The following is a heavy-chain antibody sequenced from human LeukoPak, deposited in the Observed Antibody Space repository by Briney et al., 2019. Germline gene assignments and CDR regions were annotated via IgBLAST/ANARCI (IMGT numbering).Heavy chain of an antibody. CDR1: GDSVSSNSAA. CDR2: TYYRPKWYN. D-gene: IGHD4-17*01. V-gene: IGHV6-1*01. J-gene: IGHJ3*02. CDR3: VRDYDSYDAFDI. Sequence: SQTLSLTCAISGDSVSSNSAAWNWIRQSPSRGLEWLGRTYYRPKWYNDYAVSVKSRIIVNPDTSKNQFSLQLNSVTPEDTAVYYCVRDYDSYDAFDIWGQGTMVTVSS.